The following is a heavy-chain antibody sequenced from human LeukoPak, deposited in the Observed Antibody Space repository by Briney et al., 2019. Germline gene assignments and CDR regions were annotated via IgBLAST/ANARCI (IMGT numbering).Heavy chain of an antibody. J-gene: IGHJ5*02. D-gene: IGHD3-22*01. CDR3: ARYYYDSSGYSNWFDP. Sequence: GASVKVSCKASGYTFTSYGISWVRQAPGQGLEWMGWISAYNGDTNYAQNLQGRVTMTADTSTSTAYMELRSLRSDDTAVYYCARYYYDSSGYSNWFDPWGQGTLVTVSS. CDR2: ISAYNGDT. V-gene: IGHV1-18*01. CDR1: GYTFTSYG.